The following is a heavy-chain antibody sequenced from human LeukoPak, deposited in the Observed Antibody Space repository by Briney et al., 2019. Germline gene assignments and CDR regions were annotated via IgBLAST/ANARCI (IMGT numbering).Heavy chain of an antibody. D-gene: IGHD3-3*01. CDR2: MNPNSGNT. CDR1: GYTFTSYD. CDR3: ARGSTRHYDFWSGRDYYYYYMDV. Sequence: ASVKVSCKASGYTFTSYDINWVRQATGQGLEWMGWMNPNSGNTGYAQKLQGRVTMTRNTSISTAYMELSSLRSEDTAVYYCARGSTRHYDFWSGRDYYYYYMDVWGKGTTVTVSS. J-gene: IGHJ6*03. V-gene: IGHV1-8*01.